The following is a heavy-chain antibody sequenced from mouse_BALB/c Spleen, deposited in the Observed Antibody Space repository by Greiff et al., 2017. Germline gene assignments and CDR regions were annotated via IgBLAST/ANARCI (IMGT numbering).Heavy chain of an antibody. CDR1: GFSLTSYG. Sequence: QVQLKQSGPGLVAPSQSLSITCTVSGFSLTSYGVHWVRQPPGKGLEWLGVIWAGGSTNYNSALMSRLSISKDNSKSQVFLKMNSLQTDDTAMYYCARGDYYGSSYWFAYWGQGTLVTVSA. J-gene: IGHJ3*01. CDR2: IWAGGST. CDR3: ARGDYYGSSYWFAY. D-gene: IGHD1-1*01. V-gene: IGHV2-9*02.